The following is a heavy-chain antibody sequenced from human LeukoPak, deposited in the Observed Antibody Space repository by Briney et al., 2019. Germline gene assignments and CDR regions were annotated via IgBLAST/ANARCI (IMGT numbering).Heavy chain of an antibody. D-gene: IGHD3-22*01. Sequence: ASVKVSCKASGYTFTSYDINWVRQATGQGLEWMGWMNPNSGFTGFAQKFQGRVTMTRDSSISTAYMELSSLRSDDTAVYYCARAVGEATYYYDSSGPYYFDYWGQGTLVTVSS. CDR2: MNPNSGFT. CDR3: ARAVGEATYYYDSSGPYYFDY. CDR1: GYTFTSYD. J-gene: IGHJ4*02. V-gene: IGHV1-8*01.